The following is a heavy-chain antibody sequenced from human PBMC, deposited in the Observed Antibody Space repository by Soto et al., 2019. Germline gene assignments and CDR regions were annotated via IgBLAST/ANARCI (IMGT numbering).Heavy chain of an antibody. CDR3: ARAPHPGAAPGPPGTF. CDR2: MNPNTGNT. J-gene: IGHJ4*02. V-gene: IGHV1-8*01. D-gene: IGHD6-25*01. CDR1: GYTFTDYD. Sequence: QVQLVQSGAEVKKPGAPVKVSCKASGYTFTDYDINWVRQAPGQGLEWMGWMNPNTGNTRYAQHFQGRLIMTRDTSINTAYLEVKSLKSDDAAVYYCARAPHPGAAPGPPGTFWGQGTLVTAPS.